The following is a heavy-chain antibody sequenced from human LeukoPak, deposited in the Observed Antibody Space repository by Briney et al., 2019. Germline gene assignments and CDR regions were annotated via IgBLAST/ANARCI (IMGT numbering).Heavy chain of an antibody. D-gene: IGHD2-2*01. V-gene: IGHV3-21*01. CDR3: ARNLEDIVVVPAADVAFDI. J-gene: IGHJ3*02. CDR1: GFTFSSYA. Sequence: PGRSLRLSCAASGFTFSSYAMHWVRQAPGKGLEWVSSISSSSSYIYYADSVKGRFTISRDNAKNSLYLQMNSLRAEDTAVYYCARNLEDIVVVPAADVAFDIWGQGTMVTVSS. CDR2: ISSSSSYI.